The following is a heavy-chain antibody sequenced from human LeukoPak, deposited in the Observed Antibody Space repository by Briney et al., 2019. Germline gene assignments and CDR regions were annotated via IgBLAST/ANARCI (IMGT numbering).Heavy chain of an antibody. D-gene: IGHD3-22*01. CDR3: ARRYYESSGYYYFDY. CDR2: IYYSGST. V-gene: IGHV4-59*01. Sequence: SETLSLTCTVSGGSISSYYWSWIRQPPGKGLEWIGYIYYSGSTNYNPSLKSRVTISVDTSKNQFSLKLSSVTAADTAVYYCARRYYESSGYYYFDYWGQGTLVTVSS. J-gene: IGHJ4*02. CDR1: GGSISSYY.